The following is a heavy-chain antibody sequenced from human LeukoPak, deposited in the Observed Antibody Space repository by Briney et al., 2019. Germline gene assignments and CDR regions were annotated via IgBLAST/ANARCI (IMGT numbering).Heavy chain of an antibody. CDR3: AREYGDYFDY. Sequence: PGGSLRLPCAASGFTFSSSSMNWVRQAPGKGVEWVSSISSSSSYIYYADSVKGRFTISRDNAKNSLYLQMNSLRAEDTAVYYCAREYGDYFDYWGQGTLVTVSS. CDR2: ISSSSSYI. CDR1: GFTFSSSS. J-gene: IGHJ4*02. D-gene: IGHD4-17*01. V-gene: IGHV3-21*01.